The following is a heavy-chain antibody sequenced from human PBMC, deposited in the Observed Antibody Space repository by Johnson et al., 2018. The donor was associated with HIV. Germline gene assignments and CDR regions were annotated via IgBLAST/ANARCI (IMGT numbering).Heavy chain of an antibody. CDR3: ARGDFWSGYPDAFDI. CDR1: GFTFSRYA. J-gene: IGHJ3*02. V-gene: IGHV3-64*01. Sequence: VQLVESGGGLVQPGGSLRLSSAASGFTFSRYAMHWVRQAPGKGLEYVSAISSNGGSTYYANSVKGRFTISRDNSKNTLYLQMNSLRAEDTAVYYCARGDFWSGYPDAFDIWGQGTMVTVSS. CDR2: ISSNGGST. D-gene: IGHD3-3*01.